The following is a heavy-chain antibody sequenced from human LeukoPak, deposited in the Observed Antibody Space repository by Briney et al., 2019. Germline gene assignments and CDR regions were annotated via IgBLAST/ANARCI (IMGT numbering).Heavy chain of an antibody. CDR3: AKTRGSGPFDY. J-gene: IGHJ4*02. Sequence: GGSLRLSCAASGFTFSSYGMHWVRQAPGKGLEWVAVISYDGSNKYYADSVKGRFTISRDNSKNTLYLQMNNLRAEDTAVYYCAKTRGSGPFDYWGQGTLVTVSS. CDR2: ISYDGSNK. D-gene: IGHD3-10*01. V-gene: IGHV3-30*18. CDR1: GFTFSSYG.